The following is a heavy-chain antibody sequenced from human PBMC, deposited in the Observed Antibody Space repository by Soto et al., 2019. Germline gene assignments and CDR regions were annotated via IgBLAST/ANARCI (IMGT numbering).Heavy chain of an antibody. CDR1: GGTFSSYT. CDR3: ARDQGYSYGSYDY. V-gene: IGHV1-69*08. J-gene: IGHJ4*02. D-gene: IGHD5-18*01. CDR2: IIPILGIA. Sequence: QVQLVQSGAEVKKPGSSVKVSCKASGGTFSSYTISWVRQAPVQGSEWMGRIIPILGIANYAQKFQGRVTITADKSTSTAYMELSSLRSEDTAVYYCARDQGYSYGSYDYWGQGTLVTVSS.